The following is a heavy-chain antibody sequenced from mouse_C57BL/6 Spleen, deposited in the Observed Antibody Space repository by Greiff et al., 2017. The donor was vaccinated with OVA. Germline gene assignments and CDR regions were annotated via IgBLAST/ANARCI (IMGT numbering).Heavy chain of an antibody. J-gene: IGHJ4*01. CDR1: GYTFTSYW. Sequence: QVQLQQSGAELVKPGASVKLSCKASGYTFTSYWMHWVKQRPGRGLEWIGRIDPNSGGTKYNEKFTSKATLTVDKPSSTAYMQLSSLTSEDSAVYYCARGGITTVVEDYAMDYWGQGTSVTVSS. D-gene: IGHD1-1*01. CDR2: IDPNSGGT. V-gene: IGHV1-72*01. CDR3: ARGGITTVVEDYAMDY.